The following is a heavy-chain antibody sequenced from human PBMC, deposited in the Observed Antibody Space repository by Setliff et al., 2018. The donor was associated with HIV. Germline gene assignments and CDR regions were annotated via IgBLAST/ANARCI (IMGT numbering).Heavy chain of an antibody. J-gene: IGHJ3*01. D-gene: IGHD3-16*01. CDR3: ANPHDGGTFDV. CDR1: GGTLKNLA. CDR2: VIPSFATA. Sequence: SVKVSCKASGGTLKNLAISWVRQAPGQGLEWMGGVIPSFATANYAQKFQGRTTITADELTSTVYMDLNSLKSEDSAVYYCANPHDGGTFDVWGQGTAVTVSS. V-gene: IGHV1-69*13.